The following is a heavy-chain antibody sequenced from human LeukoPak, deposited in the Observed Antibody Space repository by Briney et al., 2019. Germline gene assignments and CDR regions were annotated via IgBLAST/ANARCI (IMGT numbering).Heavy chain of an antibody. D-gene: IGHD4-17*01. Sequence: SETLSLTCTVSGVSIRSYCWSWIRQPPGKGLEWIGYIYYSGSTNYNPSLKSRVSISVDTSKNQFSLKLSYVTAADTTVYYCARTGSTVTMLYPFDHWGQGTLVTVSS. CDR3: ARTGSTVTMLYPFDH. CDR1: GVSIRSYC. J-gene: IGHJ4*02. CDR2: IYYSGST. V-gene: IGHV4-59*01.